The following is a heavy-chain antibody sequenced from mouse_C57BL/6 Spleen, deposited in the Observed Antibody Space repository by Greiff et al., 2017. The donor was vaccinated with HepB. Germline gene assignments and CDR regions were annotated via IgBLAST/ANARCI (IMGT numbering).Heavy chain of an antibody. CDR1: GYTFTSYW. V-gene: IGHV1-50*01. CDR3: ARSRTRYYAMDY. Sequence: VQLQQSGAELVKPGASVKLSCKASGYTFTSYWMQWVKQRPGQGLEWIGEIDPSDSYTNYNQKFKGKATLTVDTSSSTAYMQLSSLTSEDSAVYYCARSRTRYYAMDYWGQGTSVTVSS. CDR2: IDPSDSYT. J-gene: IGHJ4*01.